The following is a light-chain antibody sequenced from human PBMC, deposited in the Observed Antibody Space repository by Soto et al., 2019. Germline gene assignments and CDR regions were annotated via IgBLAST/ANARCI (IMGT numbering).Light chain of an antibody. Sequence: SALTQPASVSGSPGQSITISLPGNSIVFGLYNLAPWYKKHPGEAPKVMIYEGSKRPSGVSNRFPGSKSGNTASLTISGLQAEDEADYYCCSHTGISYVFGTGTKVTVL. CDR2: EGS. J-gene: IGLJ1*01. CDR1: SIVFGLYNL. V-gene: IGLV2-23*01. CDR3: CSHTGISYV.